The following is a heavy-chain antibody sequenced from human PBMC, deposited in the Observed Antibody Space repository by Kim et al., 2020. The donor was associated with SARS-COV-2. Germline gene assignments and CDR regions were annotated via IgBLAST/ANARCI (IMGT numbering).Heavy chain of an antibody. CDR2: INHSGST. Sequence: SETLSLTCAVYGGSFSGYYWSWIRQPPGKGLEWIGEINHSGSTNYNPSLKSRVTISVDTSKNQFSLKLSSVTAADTAVYYCARSGSSWYHFDYWGQGTLVTVSS. J-gene: IGHJ4*02. D-gene: IGHD6-13*01. V-gene: IGHV4-34*01. CDR1: GGSFSGYY. CDR3: ARSGSSWYHFDY.